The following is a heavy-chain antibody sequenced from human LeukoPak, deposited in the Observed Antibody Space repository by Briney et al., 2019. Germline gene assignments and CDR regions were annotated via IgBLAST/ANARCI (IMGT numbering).Heavy chain of an antibody. Sequence: GGSLRLSCAASGFTFSSYGMSWVRQAPGKGLEWISAISGSDGSTYYADSVKGRFTISRDNSKNTLYLQMNSLRVEDTAVYYCAGGITIFDYWGQGTLVTVSS. V-gene: IGHV3-23*01. J-gene: IGHJ4*02. CDR2: ISGSDGST. CDR3: AGGITIFDY. CDR1: GFTFSSYG. D-gene: IGHD3-9*01.